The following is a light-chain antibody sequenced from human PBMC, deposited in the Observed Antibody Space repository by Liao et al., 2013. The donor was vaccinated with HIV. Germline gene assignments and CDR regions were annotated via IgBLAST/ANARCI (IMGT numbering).Light chain of an antibody. CDR3: QAWDSGTAV. V-gene: IGLV3-21*01. J-gene: IGLJ3*02. CDR1: NIGSKG. CDR2: YDS. Sequence: SYELTQPPSVSVAPGKTARITCGGNNIGSKGVHWYQQRPGQAPLLVMHYDSDRPSGVPDRFSGSNSGNTATLTIRGTQVMDEADYYCQAWDSGTAVFGGGTKLTVL.